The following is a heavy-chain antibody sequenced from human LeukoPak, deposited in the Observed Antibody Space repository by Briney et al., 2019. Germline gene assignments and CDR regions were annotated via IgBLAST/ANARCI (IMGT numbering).Heavy chain of an antibody. D-gene: IGHD2-2*01. J-gene: IGHJ3*02. CDR2: INHSGST. Sequence: SWVRQPPGKGLEWIGEINHSGSTNYNPSLKSRVTISVDTSKNQFSLKLSSVTAADTAVYYCARLDIVVVPAGGAFDIWGQGTMVTVSS. V-gene: IGHV4-34*01. CDR3: ARLDIVVVPAGGAFDI.